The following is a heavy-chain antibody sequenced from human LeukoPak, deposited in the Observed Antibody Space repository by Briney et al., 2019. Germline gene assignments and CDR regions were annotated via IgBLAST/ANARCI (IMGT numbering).Heavy chain of an antibody. CDR1: GFTFSSYA. CDR3: VHIVAVPTAPENY. D-gene: IGHD2-2*01. Sequence: GGSLRLSCAASGFTFSSYAMSWVRQAPGKGLEWVSAISGSGGRTYYADSVKGRFTISRDNSKDTLYLEMSSLRAEDTAVYYCVHIVAVPTAPENYWGQGTLVTVSS. V-gene: IGHV3-23*01. J-gene: IGHJ4*02. CDR2: ISGSGGRT.